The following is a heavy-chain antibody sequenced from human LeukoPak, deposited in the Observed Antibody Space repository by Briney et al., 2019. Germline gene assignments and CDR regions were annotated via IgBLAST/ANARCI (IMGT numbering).Heavy chain of an antibody. J-gene: IGHJ4*02. V-gene: IGHV1-8*01. CDR3: ARLSETPAYYYGSGYYYLGY. CDR2: MNPCTGNT. D-gene: IGHD3-22*01. Sequence: ASVKVSCKASGYTFAPYDINWVRQAPGQGLEWMGWMNPCTGNTGYTQKFQGRVTMTRDTSISTAYMEVNSLRSEDTAVYYCARLSETPAYYYGSGYYYLGYWGQGTLVTVSS. CDR1: GYTFAPYD.